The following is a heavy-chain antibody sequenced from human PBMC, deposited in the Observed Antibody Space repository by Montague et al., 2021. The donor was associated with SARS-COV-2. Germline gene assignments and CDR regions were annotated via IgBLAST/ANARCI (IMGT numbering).Heavy chain of an antibody. V-gene: IGHV4-4*07. Sequence: SETLSLTCTASGGSISSYYWSWIRQPAGKGLEWIGRIYSSGSTNYNPSLKSRVTMSVDTSKNQFSLKVSSVTAADTAVDYCARDYGDYSYYYGLDVWGQGTTVTVSS. CDR1: GGSISSYY. CDR2: IYSSGST. J-gene: IGHJ6*02. D-gene: IGHD4-17*01. CDR3: ARDYGDYSYYYGLDV.